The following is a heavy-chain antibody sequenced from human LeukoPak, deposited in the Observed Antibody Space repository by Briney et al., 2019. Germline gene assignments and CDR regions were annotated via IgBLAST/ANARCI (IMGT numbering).Heavy chain of an antibody. J-gene: IGHJ5*02. D-gene: IGHD6-19*01. CDR2: INEDGSGR. CDR3: ARVRDRSGWLWFDP. CDR1: GFTFTNYF. Sequence: PGGSLRLSCAASGFTFTNYFMSWVRQAPGKGLEWVANINEDGSGRYYVDSVKGCFTISRDNGKNSLSLQMNSLRAEDTAVYYCARVRDRSGWLWFDPWGQGTLVTVSS. V-gene: IGHV3-7*01.